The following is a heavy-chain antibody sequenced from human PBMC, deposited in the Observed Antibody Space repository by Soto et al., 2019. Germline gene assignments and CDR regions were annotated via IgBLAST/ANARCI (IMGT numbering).Heavy chain of an antibody. D-gene: IGHD2-8*01. J-gene: IGHJ4*02. CDR1: GFTFSPYG. Sequence: GGTLRLSFAASGFTFSPYGMCWVRQSPGKGLEWVAVISYDGSDRYYGDSVRGRFTISRDNSKNTLDLQMNSLTTEDTAVYYCAKGLIPSLGAKGLYYFDYWGQGTLVTVSS. CDR3: AKGLIPSLGAKGLYYFDY. CDR2: ISYDGSDR. V-gene: IGHV3-30*18.